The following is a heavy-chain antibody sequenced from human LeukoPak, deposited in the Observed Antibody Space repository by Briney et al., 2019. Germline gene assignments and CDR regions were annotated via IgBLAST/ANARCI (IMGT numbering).Heavy chain of an antibody. D-gene: IGHD5-12*01. V-gene: IGHV4-59*11. CDR3: VTGFGWLPDY. CDR2: IYKSETT. J-gene: IGHJ4*02. CDR1: GGSITSLY. Sequence: SETLSLTCAVSGGSITSLYCNWIRQPPGKGLEWIGYIYKSETTNYSPSLRSRVTISADTSKNQFSLKLSSVTAADPAVYYCVTGFGWLPDYWGRGTPVTVSS.